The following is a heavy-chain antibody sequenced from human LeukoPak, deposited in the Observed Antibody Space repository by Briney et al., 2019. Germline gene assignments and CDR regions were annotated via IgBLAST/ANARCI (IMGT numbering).Heavy chain of an antibody. CDR2: ISYDGSNK. CDR1: GFTFSSYA. V-gene: IGHV3-30-3*01. J-gene: IGHJ4*02. CDR3: ATSRTFDY. D-gene: IGHD1-7*01. Sequence: GGSLRLSCAASGFTFSSYAIHWVRQAPGKGLEWVAVISYDGSNKYYADSVKGRFTISRDNAENSLYLQMNSLRAEDTAVYYCATSRTFDYWGQGTLVTVSS.